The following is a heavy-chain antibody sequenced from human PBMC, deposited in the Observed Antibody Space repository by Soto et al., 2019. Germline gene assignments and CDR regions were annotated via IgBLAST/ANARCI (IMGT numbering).Heavy chain of an antibody. V-gene: IGHV1-8*01. J-gene: IGHJ4*02. D-gene: IGHD1-26*01. CDR2: MNPNSGNT. CDR1: GYTFTSYD. Sequence: QVQLVQSGAEVKKPGASVKVSCKASGYTFTSYDINWVRQATGQGLEWMGWMNPNSGNTGYAQKFQXKVXMXMNTSISTAYMEMSSLRSEDTAVYYCAREKVGAVDYWGQGTLVTVSS. CDR3: AREKVGAVDY.